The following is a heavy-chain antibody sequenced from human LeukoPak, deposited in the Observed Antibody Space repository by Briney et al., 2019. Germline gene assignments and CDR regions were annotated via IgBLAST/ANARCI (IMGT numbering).Heavy chain of an antibody. CDR3: ARYDSDWGIFDY. CDR2: IYTSGST. D-gene: IGHD7-27*01. J-gene: IGHJ4*02. Sequence: SETLSLTCTVSGGSISSYYWSWIRQPAGKGLEWIGRIYTSGSTNYNPSLKSRVTMSVDTSKNQFSLKLSSVTAADTAVFYCARYDSDWGIFDYWGQGTLVTVSS. V-gene: IGHV4-4*07. CDR1: GGSISSYY.